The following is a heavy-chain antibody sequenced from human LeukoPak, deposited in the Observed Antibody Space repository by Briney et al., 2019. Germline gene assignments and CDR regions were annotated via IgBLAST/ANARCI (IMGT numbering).Heavy chain of an antibody. CDR1: GGSISSSNYY. CDR3: ARGQGYDFWSGNLNWFDP. J-gene: IGHJ5*02. D-gene: IGHD3-3*01. V-gene: IGHV4-39*01. Sequence: SETLSLTCTVSGGSISSSNYYWGWIRQPPGKGLEWIGSIYYSGSTYYNPSLKSRVTISVDTSKNQFSLKLSSVTAADTAVYYCARGQGYDFWSGNLNWFDPWGQGTLVTVSS. CDR2: IYYSGST.